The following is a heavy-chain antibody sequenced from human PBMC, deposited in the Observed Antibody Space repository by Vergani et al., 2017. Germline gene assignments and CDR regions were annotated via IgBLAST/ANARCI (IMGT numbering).Heavy chain of an antibody. D-gene: IGHD3-22*01. J-gene: IGHJ4*02. V-gene: IGHV4-4*03. CDR1: GDSISSNNC. Sequence: QVQLQESGPGLVKPPGTLSLTCAVSGDSISSNNCWTWVRQPQGKGLEWIGEICHTEDTKYSPSLKSRVTISVDTSKNQFSLKLSSVTAADTAVYYCARARSGYLHHFDYWGQGTLVTVSS. CDR3: ARARSGYLHHFDY. CDR2: ICHTEDT.